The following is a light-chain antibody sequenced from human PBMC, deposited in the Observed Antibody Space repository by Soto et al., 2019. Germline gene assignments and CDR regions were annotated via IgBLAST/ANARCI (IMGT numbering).Light chain of an antibody. CDR2: GAS. CDR1: QSVSSSY. V-gene: IGKV3-20*01. Sequence: EIVLTQSPGTLSLSPGERATLSCRASQSVSSSYLAWYQQKPSQAPRLLIYGASSRATGIPDRFSGSASGTDFTLTISRLEPEDFAVYYCQQYGSRITFGQGTRLEIK. CDR3: QQYGSRIT. J-gene: IGKJ5*01.